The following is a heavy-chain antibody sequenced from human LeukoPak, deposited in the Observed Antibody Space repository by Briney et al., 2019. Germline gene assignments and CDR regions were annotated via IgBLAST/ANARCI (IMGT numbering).Heavy chain of an antibody. V-gene: IGHV3-30-3*01. CDR2: ISYDGSNK. Sequence: PGGSLRLSCAASGFTFSSYAMHWVRQAPGKGLEWVAVISYDGSNKYYADSVKGRFTISRDNSKNTLYLQMNSLRAEDTAVYYCARYRGSDGFTYFDYWGQGTLVTVSS. J-gene: IGHJ4*02. CDR1: GFTFSSYA. CDR3: ARYRGSDGFTYFDY. D-gene: IGHD3-16*01.